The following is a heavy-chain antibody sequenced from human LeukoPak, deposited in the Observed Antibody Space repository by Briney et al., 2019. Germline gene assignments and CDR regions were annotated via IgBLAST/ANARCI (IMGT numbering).Heavy chain of an antibody. V-gene: IGHV1-18*01. CDR3: ARDSLAARQGLDY. D-gene: IGHD6-6*01. Sequence: ASVKVSCKASGGTFSSYGISWVRQAPGQGLEWMGWISAYNGNTNYAQKLQGRVTMTTDTSTSTAYMELRSLRSDDTAVYSCARDSLAARQGLDYWGQGTLVTVSS. CDR1: GGTFSSYG. J-gene: IGHJ4*02. CDR2: ISAYNGNT.